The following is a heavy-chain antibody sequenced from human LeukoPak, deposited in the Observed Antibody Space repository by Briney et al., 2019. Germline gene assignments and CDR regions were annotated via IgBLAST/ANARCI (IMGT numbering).Heavy chain of an antibody. D-gene: IGHD1-1*01. CDR3: ARETTPEGLDY. CDR2: IYTSGST. V-gene: IGHV4-61*02. J-gene: IGHJ4*02. CDR1: GGSISSGSYY. Sequence: PSETLSLTCTVSGGSISSGSYYWSWLRQPAGTGLGWIGRIYTSGSTNYNPSLKSRVTISVDTSKNQFSLKLSSVTAGDTAVYYCARETTPEGLDYWGEGTLVTVSS.